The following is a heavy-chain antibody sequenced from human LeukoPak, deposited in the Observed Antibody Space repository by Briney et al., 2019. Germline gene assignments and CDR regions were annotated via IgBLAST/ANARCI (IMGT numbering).Heavy chain of an antibody. CDR3: AREFGHNRWYFDY. CDR2: VSADGRTQ. V-gene: IGHV3-30*03. CDR1: GFTFRTYS. D-gene: IGHD5-24*01. J-gene: IGHJ4*02. Sequence: GGSLRLSCAASGFTFRTYSIHWVRQAPGKGLEWVTVVSADGRTQLYSDSVKGRFTVSRDNSLNTLHLQMNSLKTEDTAVYYCAREFGHNRWYFDYWGQGALVTVSS.